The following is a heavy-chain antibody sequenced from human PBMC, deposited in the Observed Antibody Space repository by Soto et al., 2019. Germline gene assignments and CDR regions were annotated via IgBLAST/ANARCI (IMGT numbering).Heavy chain of an antibody. V-gene: IGHV3-23*01. Sequence: GGSLRLSCAASGFTFSSYAMSWVRQAPGKGLEWVSAISGSGGSTYYADSVKGRFTISRDNSKNTLYLQMNSLRAEDTAVYYCAIRAAAGTVGYYYYMDVWGKGTTVTVSS. CDR1: GFTFSSYA. CDR2: ISGSGGST. D-gene: IGHD6-13*01. J-gene: IGHJ6*03. CDR3: AIRAAAGTVGYYYYMDV.